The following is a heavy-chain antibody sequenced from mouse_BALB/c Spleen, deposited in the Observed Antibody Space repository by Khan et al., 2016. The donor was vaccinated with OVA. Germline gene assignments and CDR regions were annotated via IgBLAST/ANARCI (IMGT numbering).Heavy chain of an antibody. D-gene: IGHD1-2*01. Sequence: EVELVESGGGLVQPGGSRKLPCAASGFTFSDYGMAWVRQAPGKGPEWVAFISDLAYSIYYADTVTGRFTISRENAQTPLYPEMSSRRTEDTAMYYCARGGGTAPFAYWGQGTLVTVSA. CDR3: ARGGGTAPFAY. V-gene: IGHV5-15*02. J-gene: IGHJ3*01. CDR1: GFTFSDYG. CDR2: ISDLAYSI.